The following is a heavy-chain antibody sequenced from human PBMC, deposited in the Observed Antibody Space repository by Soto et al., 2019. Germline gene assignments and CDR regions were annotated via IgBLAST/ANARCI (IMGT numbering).Heavy chain of an antibody. CDR3: ARDLRVVVTAIPEGSFDY. CDR1: GYTFTSYY. D-gene: IGHD2-21*02. J-gene: IGHJ4*02. V-gene: IGHV1-46*01. CDR2: INPSGGST. Sequence: QVQLVQSGAEVKKPGASVNVSCKASGYTFTSYYMHWVRQAPGQGLEWMGIINPSGGSTSYAQKFQGRVTMTRDTSTSTVYMELSSLRSEDTAVYYCARDLRVVVTAIPEGSFDYWGQGTLVTVSS.